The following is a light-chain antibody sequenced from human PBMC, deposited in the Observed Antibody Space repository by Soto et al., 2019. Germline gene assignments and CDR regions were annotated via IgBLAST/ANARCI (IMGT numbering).Light chain of an antibody. Sequence: DIQMTQSPSTLSASVGDRVTITCRASQSISSWLAWYQQKPGKAPKLLIYDASSLESGVPSRFSGSGSVTEFTLTISSLQPDDFATYYCQQYTSYSYTFGQGTKLEIK. CDR1: QSISSW. CDR3: QQYTSYSYT. V-gene: IGKV1-5*01. CDR2: DAS. J-gene: IGKJ2*01.